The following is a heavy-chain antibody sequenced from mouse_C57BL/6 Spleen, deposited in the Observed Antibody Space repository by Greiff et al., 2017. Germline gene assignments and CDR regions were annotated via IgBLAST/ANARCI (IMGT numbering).Heavy chain of an antibody. Sequence: EVQGVESGGGLVKPGGSLKLSCAASGFTFSDYGMHWVRQAPEKGLEWVAYISSGSSTIYYADTVKGRFTITRDNAKNTLFLQLTSLRSEDAAMYYCAREGDGYPFDYWGQGTTLTVSS. CDR1: GFTFSDYG. CDR3: AREGDGYPFDY. CDR2: ISSGSSTI. D-gene: IGHD2-3*01. V-gene: IGHV5-17*01. J-gene: IGHJ2*01.